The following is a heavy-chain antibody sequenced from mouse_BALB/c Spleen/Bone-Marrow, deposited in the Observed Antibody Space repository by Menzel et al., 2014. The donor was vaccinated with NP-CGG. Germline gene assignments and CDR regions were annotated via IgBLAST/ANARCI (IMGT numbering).Heavy chain of an antibody. CDR2: IDPYTGGA. Sequence: VQLQQSGPELVKPGASVKVSCRTSGYSFTDYNIYWVKQSHGKSLEWIGYIDPYTGGASYSQKFKGKASLTVDKSSSSAFMHLNSLTSEDSAVYYCGRSGFPYWGQGTLVTVSA. V-gene: IGHV1S135*01. J-gene: IGHJ3*01. CDR1: GYSFTDYN. CDR3: GRSGFPY.